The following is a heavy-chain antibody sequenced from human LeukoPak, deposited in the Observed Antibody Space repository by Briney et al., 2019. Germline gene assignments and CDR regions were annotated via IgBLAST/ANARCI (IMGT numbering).Heavy chain of an antibody. CDR2: IYPGNSDT. CDR3: ASHAYYYGSGSPPRAEYFQH. J-gene: IGHJ1*01. V-gene: IGHV5-51*01. D-gene: IGHD3-10*01. Sequence: GESLKISCKGSGYSFTSYWIGWVRQMPGKGLEWMGIIYPGNSDTRYSPSFQGQVTISADKSISTAYLQWSSLKASDTAMYYCASHAYYYGSGSPPRAEYFQHWGQGTLVTVSS. CDR1: GYSFTSYW.